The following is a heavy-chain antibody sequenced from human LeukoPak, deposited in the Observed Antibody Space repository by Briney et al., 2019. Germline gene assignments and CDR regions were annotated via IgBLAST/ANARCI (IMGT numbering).Heavy chain of an antibody. D-gene: IGHD3-22*01. CDR1: GYTFIDYT. Sequence: GASVTVSCKASGYTFIDYTMHWLRQAPGQRLDWMGWINGGSGNTKYSPEFQGRVTITRDTSASTGYMELSSLRSEDTAVYYCANPRYDSSGYYYDDWGQGTLVTVSS. V-gene: IGHV1-3*01. J-gene: IGHJ4*02. CDR2: INGGSGNT. CDR3: ANPRYDSSGYYYDD.